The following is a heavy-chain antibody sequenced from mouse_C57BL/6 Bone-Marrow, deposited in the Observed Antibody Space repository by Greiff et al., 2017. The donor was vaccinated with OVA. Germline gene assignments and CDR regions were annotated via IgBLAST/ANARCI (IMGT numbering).Heavy chain of an antibody. CDR2: FYPGSGSV. CDR1: GYTFTEYT. V-gene: IGHV1-62-2*01. D-gene: IGHD2-3*01. Sequence: VQLQESGAELVKPGASVKLSCKASGYTFTEYTIHWVKQRSGQGLEWIGWFYPGSGSVKYNEKFKAKATLTADKYSSTDVMERSRWTSEDSAVYFCARYENDGYMRGNYAMDYWGQGTSVTVSS. J-gene: IGHJ4*01. CDR3: ARYENDGYMRGNYAMDY.